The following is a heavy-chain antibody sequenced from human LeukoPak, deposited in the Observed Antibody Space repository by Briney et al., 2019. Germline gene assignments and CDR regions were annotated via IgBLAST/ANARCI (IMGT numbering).Heavy chain of an antibody. CDR1: GGSISSSSDY. Sequence: SETLSLTCTVSGGSISSSSDYWGWIRQAPGKGLEWIGSIYYSENTYYNSSLKSRVTISVDTSKNQFSLKLNSVTAADTAVYYCARLTALATNDAFDIWGQGTMVTVSS. J-gene: IGHJ3*02. CDR2: IYYSENT. V-gene: IGHV4-39*01. D-gene: IGHD5-24*01. CDR3: ARLTALATNDAFDI.